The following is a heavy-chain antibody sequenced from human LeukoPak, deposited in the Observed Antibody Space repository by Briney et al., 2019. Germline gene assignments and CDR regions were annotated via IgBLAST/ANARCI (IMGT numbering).Heavy chain of an antibody. D-gene: IGHD6-13*01. CDR3: ARWEQQLVSGGFDP. J-gene: IGHJ5*02. CDR2: INHSGST. Sequence: PSETLSLTCAVYGGSFSGHYWSWIRQPPGKGLEWMGEINHSGSTNYNPSLKSRVTISVDTSKNQFSLKLSSVTAVDTAVYYCARWEQQLVSGGFDPWGQGTLVTVSS. CDR1: GGSFSGHY. V-gene: IGHV4-34*01.